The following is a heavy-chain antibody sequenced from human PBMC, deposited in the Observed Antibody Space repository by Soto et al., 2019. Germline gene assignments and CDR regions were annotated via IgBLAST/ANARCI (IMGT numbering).Heavy chain of an antibody. CDR3: ARDTFRSSSWYLFQH. D-gene: IGHD6-13*01. J-gene: IGHJ1*01. CDR2: IIPIFGTA. V-gene: IGHV1-69*01. CDR1: GGTFSSYA. Sequence: KVSCKASGGTFSSYAISWVRQAPGQGLEWMGGIIPIFGTANYAQKFQGRVTITADESTSTAYMELSSLRSEDTAVYYCARDTFRSSSWYLFQHWGQGTLVTVSS.